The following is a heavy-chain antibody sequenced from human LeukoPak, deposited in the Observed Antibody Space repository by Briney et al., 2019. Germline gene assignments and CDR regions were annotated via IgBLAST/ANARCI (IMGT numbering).Heavy chain of an antibody. J-gene: IGHJ4*02. CDR3: ARDYYGSGSYYTIMFDY. D-gene: IGHD3-10*01. V-gene: IGHV1-46*01. Sequence: ASVKVSCKASGYTFTSYYMHWVRPAPGQELEWMGIINPSGGSTSYAQKFQGRVTMTRDTSMSTVYMELSSLRSEDTAVYYCARDYYGSGSYYTIMFDYWGQGTLVTVSS. CDR1: GYTFTSYY. CDR2: INPSGGST.